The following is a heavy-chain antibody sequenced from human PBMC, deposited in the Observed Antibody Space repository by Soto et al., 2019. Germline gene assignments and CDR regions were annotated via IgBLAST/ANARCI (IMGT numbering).Heavy chain of an antibody. D-gene: IGHD5-12*01. CDR2: INPNSGGT. CDR3: ARVIVATTHVGYYYGMDV. V-gene: IGHV1-2*02. Sequence: QVQLVQSGAEVKKPGASVKVSCKASGYTFTGYYMHWVRQAPGQGLEWMGWINPNSGGTNYAQKFQGRVTMTRDTSISTAYMELSRLRSDDTAVYYCARVIVATTHVGYYYGMDVWGQGTTVTVSS. CDR1: GYTFTGYY. J-gene: IGHJ6*02.